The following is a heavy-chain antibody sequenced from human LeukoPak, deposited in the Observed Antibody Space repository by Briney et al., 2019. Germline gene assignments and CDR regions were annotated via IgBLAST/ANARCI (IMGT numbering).Heavy chain of an antibody. J-gene: IGHJ3*02. CDR1: GYTFTGYY. CDR2: INANSGGA. CDR3: ARDSRNYYDSRGGGDEAFDI. V-gene: IGHV1-2*02. D-gene: IGHD3-22*01. Sequence: ASVKVSCKTSGYTFTGYYIQWVRQAPGQGLEWMGWINANSGGASYVQKFQGRVTMTSDTSISTAYMELSSLRSDDTAVYYCARDSRNYYDSRGGGDEAFDIWGQGTMVTVSS.